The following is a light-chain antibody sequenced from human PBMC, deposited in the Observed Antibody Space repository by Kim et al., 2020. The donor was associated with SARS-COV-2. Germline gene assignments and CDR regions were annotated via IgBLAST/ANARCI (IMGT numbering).Light chain of an antibody. CDR2: ENE. CDR1: SGSIARNK. Sequence: NFMLTQPHSVSESPGKTVTLSCTRDSGSIARNKVQWYQQRPGSAPTTVIYENENRPSGVPDRFSDSIDSSSNSASLTISGLRTEDEAHYFCQCFDHASYNWVFGGGTQLTVL. V-gene: IGLV6-57*04. J-gene: IGLJ3*02. CDR3: QCFDHASYNWV.